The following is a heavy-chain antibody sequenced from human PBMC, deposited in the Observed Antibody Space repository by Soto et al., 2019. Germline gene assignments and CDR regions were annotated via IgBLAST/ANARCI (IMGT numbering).Heavy chain of an antibody. CDR1: GGSMSSGGFY. V-gene: IGHV4-31*03. D-gene: IGHD2-15*01. CDR3: ARVGCSGGSCYGGFDP. CDR2: ISYSGST. Sequence: SETLSLTCTVSGGSMSSGGFYWSWIRQHPGKGLEWIGYISYSGSTHYNPSLKSRVTISIETSKNQFSLTVTSVTAADTAVYYCARVGCSGGSCYGGFDPWGQGTLVTVSS. J-gene: IGHJ5*02.